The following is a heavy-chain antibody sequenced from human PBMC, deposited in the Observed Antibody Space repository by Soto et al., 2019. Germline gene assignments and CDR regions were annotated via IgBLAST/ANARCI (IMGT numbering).Heavy chain of an antibody. V-gene: IGHV1-69*14. CDR2: ILPIFGTA. J-gene: IGHJ3*02. Sequence: QVQLVQSGAEVKKPGSSVKVSCKASGGTFITSSINWVRQAPGQRPEWMGNILPIFGTADYAQKFQDRVTITADKSTNTAYMELRSLFSEDTAVYYCARGHEYGGKSDAFDIWGQGTLVTVSS. CDR3: ARGHEYGGKSDAFDI. D-gene: IGHD4-17*01. CDR1: GGTFITSS.